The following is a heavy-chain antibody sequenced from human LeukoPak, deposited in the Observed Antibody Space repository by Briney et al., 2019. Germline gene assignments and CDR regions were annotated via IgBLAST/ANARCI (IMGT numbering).Heavy chain of an antibody. Sequence: NPGGSLRLSYEASGFTFSSYAMSWVRQAPGKGLEWVSSISSSSSYIYYADSVKGRFTISRDNAKNSLYLQMNSLRAEDTAVYYCARALSYDYGDSSFDYWGQGTLVTVSS. V-gene: IGHV3-21*01. CDR2: ISSSSSYI. CDR1: GFTFSSYA. CDR3: ARALSYDYGDSSFDY. J-gene: IGHJ4*02. D-gene: IGHD4-17*01.